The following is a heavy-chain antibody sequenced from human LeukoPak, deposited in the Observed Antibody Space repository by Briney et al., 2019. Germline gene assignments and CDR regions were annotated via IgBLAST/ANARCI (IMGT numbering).Heavy chain of an antibody. CDR2: IKQDGSEK. D-gene: IGHD6-19*01. J-gene: IGHJ4*02. CDR1: GFTFSSYW. Sequence: GGSLRLSCAASGFTFSSYWMSWVRQAPGKGLEWVANIKQDGSEKQYVDSVKGRFAISRDNAENTLSLQMNSLRAEDTAVYYCAREYSSGWTSDYWGQGTLVTVSS. CDR3: AREYSSGWTSDY. V-gene: IGHV3-7*01.